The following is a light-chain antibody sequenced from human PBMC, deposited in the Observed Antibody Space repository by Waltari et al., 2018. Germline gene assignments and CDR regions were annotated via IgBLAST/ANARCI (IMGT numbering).Light chain of an antibody. Sequence: IQLTQSPSSLSASVGDRVTITCRASQGISSNLAWYQQKPGKAPKLLISAASTLQSGVPLRFSGSGSVTDFTLTISNLQPEDFATYYCQQLNSYPITFGQGTRLEIK. V-gene: IGKV1-9*01. CDR1: QGISSN. J-gene: IGKJ5*01. CDR2: AAS. CDR3: QQLNSYPIT.